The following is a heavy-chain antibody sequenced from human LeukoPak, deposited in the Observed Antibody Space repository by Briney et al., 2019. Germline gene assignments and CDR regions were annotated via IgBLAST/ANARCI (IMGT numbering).Heavy chain of an antibody. V-gene: IGHV1-2*02. CDR2: INPNSGGT. CDR3: ARGYCTGGSCSGAWFDP. J-gene: IGHJ5*02. D-gene: IGHD2-15*01. CDR1: GYXFTGYH. Sequence: ASLKVSCKASGYXFTGYHIHWVRQAPGQGLEWMGWINPNSGGTNYAQKFQGRVTMTRDTSISTAYIELNSLRSDDTAVYYCARGYCTGGSCSGAWFDPWGQGTLVTVSS.